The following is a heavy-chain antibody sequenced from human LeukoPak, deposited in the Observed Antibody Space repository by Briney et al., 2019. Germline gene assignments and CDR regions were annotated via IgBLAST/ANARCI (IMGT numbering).Heavy chain of an antibody. J-gene: IGHJ4*02. Sequence: GGSLRLSCAASGFTFKNYWMHWVRQAPGEGLVWVARIKADGTYTSYADSVKGRFTISRDNAKNTVFLQMNSLRAEDTAVYYCARDFDMGTTSGDDFDFWGQGTLVTVSS. CDR2: IKADGTYT. V-gene: IGHV3-74*01. CDR1: GFTFKNYW. CDR3: ARDFDMGTTSGDDFDF. D-gene: IGHD3-10*01.